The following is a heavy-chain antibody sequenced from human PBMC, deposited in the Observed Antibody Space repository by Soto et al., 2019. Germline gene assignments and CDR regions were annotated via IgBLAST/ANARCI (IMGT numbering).Heavy chain of an antibody. J-gene: IGHJ3*01. D-gene: IGHD7-27*01. Sequence: EVQLLESGGGLVQPGGSLRLSCVGSGFIFTNYAMSWVRQTPGKGLPWVSSISGSGFSTYYADSVKGRLTISRDNSRDSVYIQINSLRADETAVYSGEKGVNSRVEGGEYFDVWGRGAMGTVSS. CDR2: ISGSGFST. CDR3: EKGVNSRVEGGEYFDV. V-gene: IGHV3-23*01. CDR1: GFIFTNYA.